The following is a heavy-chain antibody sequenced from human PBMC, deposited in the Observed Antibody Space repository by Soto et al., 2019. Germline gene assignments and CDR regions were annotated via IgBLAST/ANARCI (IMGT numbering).Heavy chain of an antibody. J-gene: IGHJ6*02. CDR3: PRDVRVWYRGSYHYYGMDV. CDR2: IYNSGST. V-gene: IGHV4-61*01. D-gene: IGHD6-19*01. CDR1: GGSVSSTSYY. Sequence: PETLSLTCTVSGGSVSSTSYYWSWIRQPPGKGLEWIGYIYNSGSTNYKPSLKSRVTISVDTSKNQFSLKLTSVTAADTAVYFCPRDVRVWYRGSYHYYGMDVWGHGSTV.